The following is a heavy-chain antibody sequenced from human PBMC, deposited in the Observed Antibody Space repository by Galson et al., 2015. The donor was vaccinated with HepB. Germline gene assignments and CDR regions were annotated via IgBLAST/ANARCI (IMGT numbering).Heavy chain of an antibody. J-gene: IGHJ3*02. CDR2: IWYDGSNK. Sequence: SLRLSCAASGFTFSSYGMHWVRQAPGKGLEWVAVIWYDGSNKYYADSVKGRFTISRDNSKNTLYLQMNSLRAEDTAVYYCAKLLGYCSSTSCLNDAFDIWGQGTMVTVSS. V-gene: IGHV3-33*06. D-gene: IGHD2-2*01. CDR1: GFTFSSYG. CDR3: AKLLGYCSSTSCLNDAFDI.